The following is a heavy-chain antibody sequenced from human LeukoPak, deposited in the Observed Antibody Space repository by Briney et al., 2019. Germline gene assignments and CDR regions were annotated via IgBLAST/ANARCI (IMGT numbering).Heavy chain of an antibody. V-gene: IGHV3-74*01. CDR2: VNTDGSST. J-gene: IGHJ5*02. D-gene: IGHD3-10*01. Sequence: GGSLRLSCAASGFIFSNYWMHWVRQAPGKGLVWVSRVNTDGSSTIYADSVKGRFTISRDNGKNTLYLQMNGLRAEDTAIYYCARGGHWFDPWGQGTLVTVSS. CDR3: ARGGHWFDP. CDR1: GFIFSNYW.